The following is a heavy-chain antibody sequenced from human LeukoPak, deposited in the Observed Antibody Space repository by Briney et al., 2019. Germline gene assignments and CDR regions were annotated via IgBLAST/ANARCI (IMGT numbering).Heavy chain of an antibody. V-gene: IGHV1-3*01. CDR1: GYTFTSYG. J-gene: IGHJ4*02. Sequence: ASVKVSCKASGYTFTSYGISWVRQAPGQRLEWMGWINAGNGNTKYSQKFQGRVTITRDTSASTAYMELSSLRSEDTAVYYCARAAHLWFGESDFDYWGQGTLVTVSS. D-gene: IGHD3-10*01. CDR2: INAGNGNT. CDR3: ARAAHLWFGESDFDY.